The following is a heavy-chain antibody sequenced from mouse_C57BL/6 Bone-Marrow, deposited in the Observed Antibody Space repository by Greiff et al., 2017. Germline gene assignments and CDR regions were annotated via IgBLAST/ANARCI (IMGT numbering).Heavy chain of an antibody. CDR3: ARRGLLLGDFDV. V-gene: IGHV5-17*01. CDR1: GFTFSDYG. D-gene: IGHD1-1*01. CDR2: ISSGSSNI. Sequence: EVQVVESGGGLVKPGGSLKLSCAASGFTFSDYGMHWVRQAPEKGLEWVAYISSGSSNIYYADTVKGGFTIARDNGKNTLFLHMTSLRSEDTDIYYFARRGLLLGDFDVWGTGTTVTVSS. J-gene: IGHJ1*03.